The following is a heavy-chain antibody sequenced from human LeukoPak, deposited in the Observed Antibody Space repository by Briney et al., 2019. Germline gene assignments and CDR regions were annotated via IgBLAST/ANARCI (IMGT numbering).Heavy chain of an antibody. Sequence: SETLSLTCTVSGGSISSSSYYWGWIRQPPGKGLEWIGSIYYSGSTYYNPSLKSRVTISVDTSKNQFSLKLSSVTAADTAVYYCASGSTVDLFDYWGQGTLVTVSS. J-gene: IGHJ4*02. D-gene: IGHD4-23*01. V-gene: IGHV4-39*01. CDR1: GGSISSSSYY. CDR2: IYYSGST. CDR3: ASGSTVDLFDY.